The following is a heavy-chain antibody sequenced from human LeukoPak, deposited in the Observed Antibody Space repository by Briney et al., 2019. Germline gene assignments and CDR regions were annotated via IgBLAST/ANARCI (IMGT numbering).Heavy chain of an antibody. CDR2: IYYTGST. CDR1: GGSISSYY. CDR3: ARLDELLACDY. Sequence: SETLSLTCTVSGGSISSYYWSWIRQPPGKGLEWIGYIYYTGSTNYSPSLKSRVIISVDTSKNQFSLKLSSVTAADTAVYYCARLDELLACDYWGQGTLVTVSS. V-gene: IGHV4-59*08. D-gene: IGHD2-15*01. J-gene: IGHJ4*02.